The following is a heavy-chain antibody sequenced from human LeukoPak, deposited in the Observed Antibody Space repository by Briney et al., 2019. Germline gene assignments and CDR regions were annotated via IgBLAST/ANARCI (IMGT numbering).Heavy chain of an antibody. V-gene: IGHV1-24*01. J-gene: IGHJ5*02. CDR2: FDPEDGET. CDR1: GYTLTELS. CDR3: ATVNPQYCSSTSCSFNWFDP. D-gene: IGHD2-2*01. Sequence: ASVKVSCKVSGYTLTELSMHWVRQAPGKGLEWMGGFDPEDGETIYAQKFQGRVTMTEDTSTDTAYMELSSLRSEDTAVYYCATVNPQYCSSTSCSFNWFDPWGQGTLVTVFS.